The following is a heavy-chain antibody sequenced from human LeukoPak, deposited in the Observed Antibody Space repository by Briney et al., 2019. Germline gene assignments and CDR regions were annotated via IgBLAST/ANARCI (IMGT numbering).Heavy chain of an antibody. CDR1: GFAFSFFA. D-gene: IGHD6-19*01. V-gene: IGHV3-23*01. CDR2: INANSGTR. J-gene: IGHJ5*01. Sequence: SGGSLRLSCEASGFAFSFFAMSWLGHAPGKGLEGVSTINANSGTRSYAASVRGRFTISRDNSKNTLYLQLNTLRADDTAVYYCAKPISGGLAVTADWFAPWGQGTLVVVSS. CDR3: AKPISGGLAVTADWFAP.